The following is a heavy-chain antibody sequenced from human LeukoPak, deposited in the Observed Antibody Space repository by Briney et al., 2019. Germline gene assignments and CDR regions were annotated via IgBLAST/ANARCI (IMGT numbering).Heavy chain of an antibody. D-gene: IGHD6-13*01. V-gene: IGHV1-2*02. J-gene: IGHJ5*02. CDR3: ARDPTPGYSSSWSPTTWFDP. CDR1: GYSFTDYY. Sequence: ASVKVSCKTSGYSFTDYYMHWVRQAPGQGLEWMGWINPNSGGTNYAQKLQGRVTMTTDTSTSTAYMELRSLRSDDTAVYYCARDPTPGYSSSWSPTTWFDPWGQGTLVTVSS. CDR2: INPNSGGT.